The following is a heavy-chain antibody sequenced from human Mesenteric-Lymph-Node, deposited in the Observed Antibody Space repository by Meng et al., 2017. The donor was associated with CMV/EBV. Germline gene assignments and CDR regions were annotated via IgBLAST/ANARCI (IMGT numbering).Heavy chain of an antibody. J-gene: IGHJ6*02. V-gene: IGHV3-23*03. Sequence: GESLKISCTASGFTFSDYSMTWVRQAPGKGLEWVSVIYSGGSSTNYVDSVKGRFTISRDNSKNTLYLQMNSLRAEDTAVYYCAKAGSYYYKYDMDVWGQGTTVTVSS. CDR1: GFTFSDYS. CDR3: AKAGSYYYKYDMDV. D-gene: IGHD2-15*01. CDR2: IYSGGSST.